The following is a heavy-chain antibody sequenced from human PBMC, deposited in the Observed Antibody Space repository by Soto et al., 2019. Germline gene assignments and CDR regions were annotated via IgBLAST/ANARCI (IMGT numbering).Heavy chain of an antibody. Sequence: GGSMRLSCATSGLTLCSYAMHLVRKVQGQGWEWVAVISYDAFNRYYEDSVKGRFTISRDNSKNTLYLEMKSLRPVDTAVYYCAKIDDSQTTRSFGVVMQRPYYHYYIDMDVLGQGPTVSVSS. CDR1: GLTLCSYA. J-gene: IGHJ6*02. V-gene: IGHV3-30*18. D-gene: IGHD3-3*01. CDR3: AKIDDSQTTRSFGVVMQRPYYHYYIDMDV. CDR2: ISYDAFNR.